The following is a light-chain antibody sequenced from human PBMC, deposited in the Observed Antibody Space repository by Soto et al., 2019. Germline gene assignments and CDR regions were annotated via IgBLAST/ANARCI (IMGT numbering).Light chain of an antibody. Sequence: EIVMTQSPATLSVSPGERVTLSCRASLSVSNNLAWYQQKPGQAPRLLIYGASTRATGVPARFSGSGSETEFTLTISSLQSEDFAVYYCQQYNNWPPDTFGQGTKLEIK. CDR2: GAS. J-gene: IGKJ2*01. CDR1: LSVSNN. V-gene: IGKV3-15*01. CDR3: QQYNNWPPDT.